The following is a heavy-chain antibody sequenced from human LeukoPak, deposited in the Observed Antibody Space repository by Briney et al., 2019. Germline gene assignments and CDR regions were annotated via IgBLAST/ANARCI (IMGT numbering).Heavy chain of an antibody. V-gene: IGHV3-33*08. CDR1: GFTFSSYA. CDR2: IWYDGSNK. D-gene: IGHD4-17*01. J-gene: IGHJ4*02. CDR3: ARDPADYGDYDFDY. Sequence: GGSLRLSCAASGFTFSSYAMHWVRQAPGKGLEWVAVIWYDGSNKYYADSVKGRFTISRDNSKNTLYLQMNSLRAEDTAVYYCARDPADYGDYDFDYWGQGTLVTVSS.